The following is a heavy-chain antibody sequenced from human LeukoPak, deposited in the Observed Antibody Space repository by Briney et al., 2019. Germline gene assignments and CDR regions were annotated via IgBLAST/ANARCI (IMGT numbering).Heavy chain of an antibody. CDR2: ISSSGYT. D-gene: IGHD6-19*01. CDR3: ARGRGSGWYADY. V-gene: IGHV3-11*06. CDR1: GFTFSDYY. J-gene: IGHJ4*02. Sequence: GGSLRLSCAASGFTFSDYYMTWIRQAPGKGLEWVSYISSSGYTNYADSVKGRFTISRDHARNSLYLQMNSLRAEDTAVYYCARGRGSGWYADYWGQGTLATVSS.